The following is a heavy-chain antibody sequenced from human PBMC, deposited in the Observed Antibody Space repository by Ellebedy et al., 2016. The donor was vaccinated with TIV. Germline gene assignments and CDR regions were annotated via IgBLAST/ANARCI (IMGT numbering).Heavy chain of an antibody. CDR2: ISWNSGTM. J-gene: IGHJ4*02. Sequence: PGGSLRLSCAASGFTFEDFAMHWVRQAPGMGLEWVSGISWNSGTMHYTDSVKGRFTISRDNAKNSLYLQMNSLRAEDTAVYYCASRDYFDYWGQGTLVTVSS. V-gene: IGHV3-9*01. CDR1: GFTFEDFA. CDR3: ASRDYFDY.